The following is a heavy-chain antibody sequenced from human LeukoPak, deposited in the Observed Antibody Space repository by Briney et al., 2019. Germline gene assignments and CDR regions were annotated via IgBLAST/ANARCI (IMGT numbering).Heavy chain of an antibody. Sequence: ASVKVSCKASGYTFTSYDINWVRQATGQGLEWMGWMNPNSGNTDYAQKFQGRVTMTRNTSISTAYMELSSLRSEDTAVYYCARPGIAVAGPTPLRYWGQGTLVTVSS. CDR1: GYTFTSYD. CDR3: ARPGIAVAGPTPLRY. CDR2: MNPNSGNT. D-gene: IGHD6-19*01. V-gene: IGHV1-8*01. J-gene: IGHJ4*02.